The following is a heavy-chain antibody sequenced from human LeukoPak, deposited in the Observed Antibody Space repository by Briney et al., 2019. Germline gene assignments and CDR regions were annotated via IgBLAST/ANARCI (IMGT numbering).Heavy chain of an antibody. D-gene: IGHD1-26*01. Sequence: GGSLRLSCAASGFIVSDIDLSWVRQAPGKGLEWVANIKEDGSEKYYVDSVKGRFTISRDNAKNSLCLQMNSLRAEDTAIYYCVRSGGYWGQGTLVTVSS. J-gene: IGHJ4*02. CDR1: GFIVSDID. CDR3: VRSGGY. CDR2: IKEDGSEK. V-gene: IGHV3-7*05.